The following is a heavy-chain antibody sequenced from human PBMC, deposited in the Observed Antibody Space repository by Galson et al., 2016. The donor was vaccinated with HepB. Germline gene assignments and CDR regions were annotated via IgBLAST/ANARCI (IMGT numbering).Heavy chain of an antibody. D-gene: IGHD2-15*01. Sequence: SVKVSCKASGYTFTGYHMHWVRQAPGQGLEWMGRINTNSGATNDAQKFQGRVTMTRDTSISTAYMELSSLRSDDTAVYYCARECNRDRSCYGYWGQGTLVTVSS. CDR1: GYTFTGYH. CDR3: ARECNRDRSCYGY. V-gene: IGHV1-2*06. J-gene: IGHJ4*02. CDR2: INTNSGAT.